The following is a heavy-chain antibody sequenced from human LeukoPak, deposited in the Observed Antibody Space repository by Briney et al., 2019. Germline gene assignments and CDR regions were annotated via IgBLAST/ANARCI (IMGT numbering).Heavy chain of an antibody. D-gene: IGHD2-2*01. CDR2: IRSKAYGGTT. V-gene: IGHV3-49*03. CDR3: TRDLVVVPAATPIDV. CDR1: GFTFGDYA. Sequence: PGGSLRLSCTASGFTFGDYAMSWFRQAPGKGLEWVGFIRSKAYGGTTEYAASVKGRFTISRDDSKSIAYLQMNSLKTEDTAVYYCTRDLVVVPAATPIDVWGQGTTVTVSS. J-gene: IGHJ6*02.